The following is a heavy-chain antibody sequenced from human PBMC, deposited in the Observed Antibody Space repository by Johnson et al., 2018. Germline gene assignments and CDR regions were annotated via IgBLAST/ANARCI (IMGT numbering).Heavy chain of an antibody. D-gene: IGHD3-16*01. CDR1: GFTFSNAW. CDR2: IKSKTDTGAK. Sequence: EVQLVESGGGLVKPGGSLRLSCTASGFTFSNAWMDWVRQAPGKGLEWVGRIKSKTDTGAKDYAAPVKGRFTISRDDSKNTLYLQMNSLKTEDTAVYYCATDLLRTSAYNYYYMDLWGKGTTVTVSS. J-gene: IGHJ6*03. CDR3: ATDLLRTSAYNYYYMDL. V-gene: IGHV3-15*07.